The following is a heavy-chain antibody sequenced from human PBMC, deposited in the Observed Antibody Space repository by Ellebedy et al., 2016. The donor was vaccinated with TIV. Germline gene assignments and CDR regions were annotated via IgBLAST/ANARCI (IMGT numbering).Heavy chain of an antibody. V-gene: IGHV3-30-3*01. CDR3: ARERCESNGYCNHDPFDI. CDR1: GFTFSSYA. Sequence: GGSLRLSXAASGFTFSSYAMHWVRQAPGKGLEWVAITSRDGTNQYFADSVKGRFTISRDNAKNTLYLQMNSLRAEDTAVYYCARERCESNGYCNHDPFDIWGQGTVVTVSS. D-gene: IGHD3-22*01. CDR2: TSRDGTNQ. J-gene: IGHJ3*02.